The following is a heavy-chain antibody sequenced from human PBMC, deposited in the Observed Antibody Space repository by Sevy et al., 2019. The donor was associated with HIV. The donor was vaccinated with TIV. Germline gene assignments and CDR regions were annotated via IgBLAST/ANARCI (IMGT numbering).Heavy chain of an antibody. J-gene: IGHJ4*02. V-gene: IGHV3-23*01. CDR1: GFTFSSYA. CDR2: ISGSGGST. Sequence: GGSLRLSCAASGFTFSSYAMSWVRQAPGKGLEWVSAISGSGGSTYYAHSVKGRFTISRDNSKNTLYLQMNSLRAEDTAVYYCAKRADATYYYDSSGYFGYWGQGTLVTVSS. CDR3: AKRADATYYYDSSGYFGY. D-gene: IGHD3-22*01.